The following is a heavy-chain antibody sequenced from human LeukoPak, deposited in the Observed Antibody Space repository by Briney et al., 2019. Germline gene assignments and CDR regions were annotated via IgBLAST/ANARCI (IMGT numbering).Heavy chain of an antibody. Sequence: SETLSLTCTVSGDSISSSSYYWGWIRQPPGKGLEWIGSIYHSGSTYYNPSLKSRVTISVDTSKNQFSLKLSSVTAADTAVYYCARDHRFGEYNWFDPWGQGTLVTVSS. CDR1: GDSISSSSYY. V-gene: IGHV4-39*07. D-gene: IGHD3-10*01. J-gene: IGHJ5*02. CDR2: IYHSGST. CDR3: ARDHRFGEYNWFDP.